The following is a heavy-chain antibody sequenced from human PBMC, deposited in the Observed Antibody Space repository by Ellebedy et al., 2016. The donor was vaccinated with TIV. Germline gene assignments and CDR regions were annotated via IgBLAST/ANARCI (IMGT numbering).Heavy chain of an antibody. V-gene: IGHV3-48*01. CDR1: GFTFSSYS. Sequence: GESLKISXAASGFTFSSYSMNWVRQAPGKGLEWVSYISSSSSTIYYADSVKGRFTISRDNAKNSLYLQMNSLRAEDTAVYYCARAVVVPAASRDYYYYMDVWGKGTTVTVSS. CDR3: ARAVVVPAASRDYYYYMDV. J-gene: IGHJ6*03. D-gene: IGHD2-2*01. CDR2: ISSSSSTI.